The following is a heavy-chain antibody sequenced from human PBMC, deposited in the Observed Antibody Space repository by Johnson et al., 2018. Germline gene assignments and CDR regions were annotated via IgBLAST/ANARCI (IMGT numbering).Heavy chain of an antibody. V-gene: IGHV3-48*02. CDR3: VGDMDTSYDSRHGEL. D-gene: IGHD2/OR15-2a*01. J-gene: IGHJ4*02. CDR2: IASDSTTI. CDR1: GIIFSSYS. Sequence: VQLVESGGGWVQPGGSLRLSCEASGIIFSSYSINWVRQAPGKGLDWVAYIASDSTTIFYGDSVRGRFTISRDKPKDSAYLQMDNLRDEDTAVYYWVGDMDTSYDSRHGELWGQGTLVTVSS.